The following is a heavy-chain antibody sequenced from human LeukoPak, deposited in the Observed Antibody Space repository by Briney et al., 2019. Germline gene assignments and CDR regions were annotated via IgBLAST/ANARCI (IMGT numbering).Heavy chain of an antibody. CDR1: GYTLTGYH. Sequence: ASVKVSCTASGYTLTGYHMHWVRQAPGQGLEWMGRINPNTGGTDYAQKFQGRVTMARDTSISTAYMDLSRLRSDDTAVYYCARDYCSSTSCLFDYWGQGTLVTVSS. J-gene: IGHJ4*02. CDR3: ARDYCSSTSCLFDY. CDR2: INPNTGGT. D-gene: IGHD2-2*01. V-gene: IGHV1-2*06.